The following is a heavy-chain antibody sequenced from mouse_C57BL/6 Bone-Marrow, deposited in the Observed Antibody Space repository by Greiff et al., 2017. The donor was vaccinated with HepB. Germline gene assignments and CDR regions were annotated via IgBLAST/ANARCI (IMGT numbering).Heavy chain of an antibody. CDR3: ARGAMVTRFAY. Sequence: VHLVESGAELVRPGTSVKVSCKASGYAFTNYLIEWVKQRPGQGLEWIGVINPGSGGTNYNEKFKGKATLTADKSSSTAYMQLSSLTSEDAAVYFCARGAMVTRFAYWGQGTLVTVSA. V-gene: IGHV1-54*01. CDR2: INPGSGGT. D-gene: IGHD2-2*01. CDR1: GYAFTNYL. J-gene: IGHJ3*01.